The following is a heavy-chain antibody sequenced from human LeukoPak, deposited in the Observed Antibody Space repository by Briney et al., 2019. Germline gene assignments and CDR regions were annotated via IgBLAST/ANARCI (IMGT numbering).Heavy chain of an antibody. D-gene: IGHD3-10*01. CDR2: ISYDGSNK. CDR1: GFTFSSYG. V-gene: IGHV3-30*03. Sequence: GGSLRLSCAASGFTFSSYGMHWVRQAPGKGLEWVAVISYDGSNKYYADSVKGRFTISRDNAKNSLYLQMNSLRAEDTAVYYCARDLERGVAVFDYWGQGTLVTVSS. CDR3: ARDLERGVAVFDY. J-gene: IGHJ4*02.